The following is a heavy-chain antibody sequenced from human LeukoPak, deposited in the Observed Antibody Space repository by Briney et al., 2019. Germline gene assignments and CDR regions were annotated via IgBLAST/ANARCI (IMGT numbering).Heavy chain of an antibody. D-gene: IGHD4-17*01. CDR1: GFTFSSYS. J-gene: IGHJ4*02. CDR2: ISSSSSYI. Sequence: GGSLRLSCAASGFTFSSYSMNWVRQAPGKGLEWVSSISSSSSYIYYADSVKGRFTIFRDNAKNSLYLQMNSLRAEDTAVYYCARDDTVTTYDYWGQGTLVTVSS. V-gene: IGHV3-21*01. CDR3: ARDDTVTTYDY.